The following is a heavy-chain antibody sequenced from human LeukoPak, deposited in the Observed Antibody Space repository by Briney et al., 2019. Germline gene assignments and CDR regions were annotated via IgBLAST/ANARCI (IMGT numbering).Heavy chain of an antibody. J-gene: IGHJ5*02. Sequence: SVKVSCKASGGTFSSYAISWVRQAPGQGLEWMGRIIPILGIANYAQKFQGRVTITADKSTSTAYMELSSLRSEDTAVYYCARGGVSSGHSWFDPWGQGTLVTVSS. CDR2: IIPILGIA. CDR1: GGTFSSYA. D-gene: IGHD3-10*01. V-gene: IGHV1-69*04. CDR3: ARGGVSSGHSWFDP.